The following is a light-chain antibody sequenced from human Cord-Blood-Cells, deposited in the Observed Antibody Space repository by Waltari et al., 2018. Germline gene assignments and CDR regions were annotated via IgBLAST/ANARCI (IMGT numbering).Light chain of an antibody. CDR2: DVS. CDR1: SSDVGGYNY. J-gene: IGLJ1*01. CDR3: SSYPSSSTV. V-gene: IGLV2-14*03. Sequence: QSALTQPASVSGSPGQSITISCTGTSSDVGGYNYVSWYQQHPGKAPKLMIYDVSNRPSGVSNRFSGSKSGNPASLTISGLQAEDEADYYCSSYPSSSTVFGTGTKVTVL.